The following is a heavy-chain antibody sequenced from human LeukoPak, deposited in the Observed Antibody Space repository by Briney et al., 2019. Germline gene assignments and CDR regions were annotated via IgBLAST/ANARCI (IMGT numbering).Heavy chain of an antibody. CDR1: GFTFSTYA. V-gene: IGHV3-23*01. J-gene: IGHJ4*02. CDR2: ISGSGSSS. Sequence: GGSLRLSCAASGFTFSTYAMSWVRQAPGKGLEWVSTISGSGSSSYYADSVKGRFTISRDNSKNTLYLQMNSLRAEDTAVYYCAKAYDFWSGYSSFVDYWGQGTLVTVSS. CDR3: AKAYDFWSGYSSFVDY. D-gene: IGHD3-3*01.